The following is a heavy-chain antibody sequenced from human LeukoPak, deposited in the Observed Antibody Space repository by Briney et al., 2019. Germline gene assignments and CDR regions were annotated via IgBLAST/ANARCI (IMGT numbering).Heavy chain of an antibody. D-gene: IGHD3-10*01. CDR1: GFTFSTYT. V-gene: IGHV3-30*04. J-gene: IGHJ4*02. Sequence: GGSLRLSCAASGFTFSTYTMRWVRQAPGKGLEWVAVISYDGNSKYYADSVKGRFTISRDTSKSTLSLQMNSLRVEDTAVYYCARPYYYASGSFDYWGQGTLVTVSS. CDR3: ARPYYYASGSFDY. CDR2: ISYDGNSK.